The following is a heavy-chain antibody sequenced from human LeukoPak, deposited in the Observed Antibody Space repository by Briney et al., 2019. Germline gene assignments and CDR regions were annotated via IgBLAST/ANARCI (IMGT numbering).Heavy chain of an antibody. CDR1: GFTFSSYA. V-gene: IGHV3-23*01. D-gene: IGHD3-22*01. CDR3: AKDRARITMIVVVTNFDY. CDR2: ISGSGGST. Sequence: GGSLRLSCAASGFTFSSYALCWVRQAPGKGREWVSAISGSGGSTYYADSVKGRFTISRDNSKNTLYLQMNSLRAEDTAVYYCAKDRARITMIVVVTNFDYWGQGTLVTVSS. J-gene: IGHJ4*02.